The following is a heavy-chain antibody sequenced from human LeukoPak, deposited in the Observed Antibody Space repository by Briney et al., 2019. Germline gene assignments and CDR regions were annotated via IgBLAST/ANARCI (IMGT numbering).Heavy chain of an antibody. CDR2: IYTSGST. CDR3: ARGPGIAAAGTTGGAFDI. CDR1: GGSISSGSYY. Sequence: SETLSLTCTVSGGSISSGSYYWSWIRQPAGKGLEWIGRIYTSGSTNYNPSLKSRVTISVDTSKSQFSPKLSSVTAADTAVYYCARGPGIAAAGTTGGAFDIWGQGTMVTVSS. J-gene: IGHJ3*02. D-gene: IGHD6-13*01. V-gene: IGHV4-61*02.